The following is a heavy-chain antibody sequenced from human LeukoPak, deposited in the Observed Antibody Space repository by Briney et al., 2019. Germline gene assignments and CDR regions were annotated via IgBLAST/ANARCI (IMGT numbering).Heavy chain of an antibody. CDR1: GFTFSSHG. CDR3: ARGSGYHFS. CDR2: IRNDGSDK. V-gene: IGHV3-30*02. D-gene: IGHD5-12*01. Sequence: PGGSLRLSCGASGFTFSSHGMHWVRQAPGRGLEWVAFIRNDGSDKYYADSVKGGFTISRDNAKNSLYMQMNSLRAEDTAAYYCARGSGYHFSWGQGTLVTVSS. J-gene: IGHJ5*02.